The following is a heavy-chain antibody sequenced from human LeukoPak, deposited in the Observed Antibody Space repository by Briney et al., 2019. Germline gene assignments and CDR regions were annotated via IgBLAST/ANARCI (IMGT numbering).Heavy chain of an antibody. J-gene: IGHJ4*02. D-gene: IGHD5-24*01. V-gene: IGHV4-30-2*01. CDR3: ARDRRWLQFTPPDY. CDR2: INHSGST. CDR1: GGSISSGGYY. Sequence: PSQTLSLTCTVSGGSISSGGYYWSWIRQPPGKGLEWIGEINHSGSTNYNPSLKSRVTISVDTSKNQFSLKLSSVTAADTAVYYCARDRRWLQFTPPDYWGQGTLVTVSS.